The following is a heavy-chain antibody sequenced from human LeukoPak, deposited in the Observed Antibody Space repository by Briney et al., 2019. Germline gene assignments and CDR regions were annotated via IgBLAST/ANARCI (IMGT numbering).Heavy chain of an antibody. Sequence: ASVKVSCKASGGTFSSYAISWVRQAPGQGLEWMGGIIPIFGTANYAQKFQGRVTITTDESTSTANMELSSLRSEDTAVYYCARDRGTVTTLDYWGQGTLVTVSS. D-gene: IGHD4-17*01. J-gene: IGHJ4*02. CDR2: IIPIFGTA. V-gene: IGHV1-69*05. CDR3: ARDRGTVTTLDY. CDR1: GGTFSSYA.